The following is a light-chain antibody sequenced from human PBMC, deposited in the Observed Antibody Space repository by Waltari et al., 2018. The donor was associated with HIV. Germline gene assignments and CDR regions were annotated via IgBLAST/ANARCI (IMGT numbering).Light chain of an antibody. CDR1: NSDVGGYNL. CDR3: CSYADSYSYV. CDR2: DVN. Sequence: QSALTQPRSVSGSPGQSVTISCTGTNSDVGGYNLVSWYQQYPGKAPKFLIYDVNKRPAGVLDRSSASKSGNTASLTISGIQAEDEAEYYCCSYADSYSYVFGTGTKVTVL. V-gene: IGLV2-11*01. J-gene: IGLJ1*01.